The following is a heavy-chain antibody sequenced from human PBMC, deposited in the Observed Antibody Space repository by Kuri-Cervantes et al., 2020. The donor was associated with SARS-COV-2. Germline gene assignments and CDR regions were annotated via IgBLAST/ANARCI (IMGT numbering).Heavy chain of an antibody. J-gene: IGHJ5*02. CDR1: GGSISSYY. Sequence: ESLKISCTVSGGSISSYYWSWIRQPAGKGLEWIGRIYTSGSTYYNPSLKSRVTISVDTSKNQFSLKLSSVTAADTAVYYCARATSTQKYSGSYLLGWFDPWGQGTLVTVSS. V-gene: IGHV4-4*07. D-gene: IGHD1-26*01. CDR2: IYTSGST. CDR3: ARATSTQKYSGSYLLGWFDP.